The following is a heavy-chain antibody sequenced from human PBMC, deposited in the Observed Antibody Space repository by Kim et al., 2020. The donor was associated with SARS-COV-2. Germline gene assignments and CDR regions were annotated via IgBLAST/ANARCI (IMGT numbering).Heavy chain of an antibody. J-gene: IGHJ4*02. V-gene: IGHV1-18*01. Sequence: ASVKVSCKASGYTFTSYGISWVRQAPGQGLEWMGWISAYNGNTNYAQKLQGRVTMTTDTSTSTAYMELRSLRSDDTAVYYCARSKHYDILTGYSPPHYWGQGTLVTVSS. CDR2: ISAYNGNT. D-gene: IGHD3-9*01. CDR1: GYTFTSYG. CDR3: ARSKHYDILTGYSPPHY.